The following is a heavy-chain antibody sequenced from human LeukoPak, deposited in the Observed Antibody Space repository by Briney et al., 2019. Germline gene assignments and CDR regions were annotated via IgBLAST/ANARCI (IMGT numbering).Heavy chain of an antibody. CDR1: GGSISSSNW. Sequence: PSETLSLTCAVSGGSISSSNWWNWVRQPPGKGLEWIGEIYHSGSTNYNPSLKSRVTISVDKSKNQFSLKLSSVTAADTAVYYCARTGRYFDWLFRYYYYGMDVWGQGTTVTVSS. CDR2: IYHSGST. D-gene: IGHD3-9*01. J-gene: IGHJ6*02. V-gene: IGHV4-4*02. CDR3: ARTGRYFDWLFRYYYYGMDV.